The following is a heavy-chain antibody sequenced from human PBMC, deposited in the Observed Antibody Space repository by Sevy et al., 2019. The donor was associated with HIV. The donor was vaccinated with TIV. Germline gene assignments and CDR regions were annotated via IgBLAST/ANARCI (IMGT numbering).Heavy chain of an antibody. D-gene: IGHD3-16*01. Sequence: SETLSLTCAVSGDSISYYYWNWIRQPPGKGLEWIGYMFYSGSTNYNPSLKSRVIISVDTSKNQVSLNLTSVTEADTAMYYCARGGSAHAFDIWGQGTMVTVSS. CDR3: ARGGSAHAFDI. V-gene: IGHV4-59*01. CDR2: MFYSGST. CDR1: GDSISYYY. J-gene: IGHJ3*02.